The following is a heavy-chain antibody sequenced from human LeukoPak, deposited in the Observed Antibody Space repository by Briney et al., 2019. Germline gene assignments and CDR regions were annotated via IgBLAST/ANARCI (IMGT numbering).Heavy chain of an antibody. CDR1: GFTFINYS. CDR3: ASSTAMVTTDAFDI. Sequence: KSGGSLRLSCAASGFTFINYSMNWVRQAPGKGLEWVSSISSSSSYIYYADSLKGRFTISRDNAKNSLYLQMNSLRAEDTAVSYCASSTAMVTTDAFDIWGQGTMVTVSS. D-gene: IGHD5-18*01. CDR2: ISSSSSYI. J-gene: IGHJ3*02. V-gene: IGHV3-21*01.